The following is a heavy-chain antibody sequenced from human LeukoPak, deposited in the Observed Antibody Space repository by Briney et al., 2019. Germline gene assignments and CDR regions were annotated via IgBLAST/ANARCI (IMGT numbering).Heavy chain of an antibody. CDR2: IYYSGST. CDR1: GGSISSYY. J-gene: IGHJ5*02. D-gene: IGHD3-10*01. CDR3: AGLRYYYGSGSYSWFDP. V-gene: IGHV4-59*05. Sequence: SETLSLTCTVSGGSISSYYWSWIRQPPGKGLEWIGSIYYSGSTYYNPSLKSRVTISVDTSKNQFSLKLSSVTAADTAVYYCAGLRYYYGSGSYSWFDPWGQGTLVTVSS.